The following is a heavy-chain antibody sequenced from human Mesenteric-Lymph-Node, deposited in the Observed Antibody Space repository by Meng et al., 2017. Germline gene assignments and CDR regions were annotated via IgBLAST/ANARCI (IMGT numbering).Heavy chain of an antibody. J-gene: IGHJ4*02. V-gene: IGHV3-33*01. D-gene: IGHD3-10*01. CDR1: GFIFRSYG. CDR2: IWYDGSKT. Sequence: GESLKISCVASGFIFRSYGMHWVRQAPGKGLEWVGVIWYDGSKTYYADSVKGRFSISRDNSKNTVYLQMNSLGVEDTAVYYCARYRSGSSDYWGPGTLVTVSS. CDR3: ARYRSGSSDY.